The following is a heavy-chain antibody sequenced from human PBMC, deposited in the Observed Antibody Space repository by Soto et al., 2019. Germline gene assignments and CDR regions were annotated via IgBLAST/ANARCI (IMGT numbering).Heavy chain of an antibody. CDR1: GFTFSSYG. D-gene: IGHD3-22*01. Sequence: GGSLRLSCAASGFTFSSYGMHWVRQAPGKGLEWVAVISYDGSNKYYADSVKGRFTISRDNSKNTLYLQMNSLRAEDTAVYYCAIDGLWDSRGYYLNYWGQGTLVTVSS. J-gene: IGHJ4*02. CDR3: AIDGLWDSRGYYLNY. V-gene: IGHV3-30*03. CDR2: ISYDGSNK.